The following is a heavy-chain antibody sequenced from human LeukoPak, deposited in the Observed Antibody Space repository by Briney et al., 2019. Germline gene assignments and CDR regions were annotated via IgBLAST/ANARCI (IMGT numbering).Heavy chain of an antibody. V-gene: IGHV4-4*07. Sequence: SETPSLTCTVSGGSISSYYWSWIRQPAGKGLEWIGRIYTSGSTNYNPSLKSRVTMSLDTSKNQFSLKLSSVTAADTAVYYCARGPDYYGSGGADGFDYWGQGTLVTVSS. J-gene: IGHJ4*02. CDR2: IYTSGST. D-gene: IGHD3-10*01. CDR3: ARGPDYYGSGGADGFDY. CDR1: GGSISSYY.